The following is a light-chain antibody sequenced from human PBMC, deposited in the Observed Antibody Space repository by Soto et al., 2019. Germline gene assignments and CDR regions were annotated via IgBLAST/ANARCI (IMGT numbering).Light chain of an antibody. J-gene: IGLJ1*01. Sequence: QSALTQPASVSGSPGQSITISCTGTSSDVGGYNYVSWYQQHPGKAPKLMIYEVSNRLSGVSNRFSGSKSGNTASLTISGLQAEDEADYYCSSYTSSSTYVFGTGTQLTVL. CDR2: EVS. V-gene: IGLV2-14*01. CDR3: SSYTSSSTYV. CDR1: SSDVGGYNY.